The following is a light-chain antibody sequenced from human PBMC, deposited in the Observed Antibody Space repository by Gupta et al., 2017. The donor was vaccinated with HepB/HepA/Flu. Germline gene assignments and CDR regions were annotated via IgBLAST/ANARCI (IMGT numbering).Light chain of an antibody. J-gene: IGKJ4*01. CDR2: AAS. CDR1: QSISSS. Sequence: GDRFTISCRVSQSISSSLAWYQKKSGRAPELLVYAASTLQSGVPLRFSGSWSGTDFTLTISGRQSEDYGTYYCQQYDSFPPTFAGGTQVEI. CDR3: QQYDSFPPT. V-gene: IGKV1D-8*01.